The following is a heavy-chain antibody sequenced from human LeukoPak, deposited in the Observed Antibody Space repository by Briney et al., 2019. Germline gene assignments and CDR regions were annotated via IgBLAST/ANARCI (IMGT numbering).Heavy chain of an antibody. CDR2: INPNSGGT. J-gene: IGHJ4*02. CDR3: ARVDSSGYYYFLY. Sequence: GASVKVSCKTSGYTXTGYYMHWVRQAPGQGLEWMGWINPNSGGTNYAQKFQGRVTMTRDTYISTAYMELGRLRSDDTAVYFCARVDSSGYYYFLYWGQGTLVTVSS. CDR1: GYTXTGYY. D-gene: IGHD3-22*01. V-gene: IGHV1-2*02.